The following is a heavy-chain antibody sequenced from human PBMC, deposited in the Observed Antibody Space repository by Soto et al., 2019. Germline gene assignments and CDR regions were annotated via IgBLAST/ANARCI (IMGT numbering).Heavy chain of an antibody. CDR2: IYHSGSF. CDR3: ARAHENPMTFGVVRPYFFDY. J-gene: IGHJ4*02. CDR1: GGSISSGGSY. D-gene: IGHD3-3*01. V-gene: IGHV4-31*03. Sequence: SETLSLTCTVSGGSISSGGSYWNWIRQRPGKGLEWIGYIYHSGSFYYTPSLKGRAIISADTSKNQFALKLSSVTAADTAVYYCARAHENPMTFGVVRPYFFDYWGQGLLVNVS.